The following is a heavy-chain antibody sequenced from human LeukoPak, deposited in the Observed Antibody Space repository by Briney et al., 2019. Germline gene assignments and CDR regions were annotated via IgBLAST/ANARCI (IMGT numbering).Heavy chain of an antibody. CDR2: IYYRGTT. D-gene: IGHD1-26*01. Sequence: PSETVSLTCTVSGGSISRYYWSWIRQPPGKGLEWIGYIYYRGTTNYNPSLKSRVTISVDTSKNQFSLRLSSVTAADTAVYYCATGSGIFDYWGQGTLVTVSS. V-gene: IGHV4-59*01. J-gene: IGHJ4*02. CDR3: ATGSGIFDY. CDR1: GGSISRYY.